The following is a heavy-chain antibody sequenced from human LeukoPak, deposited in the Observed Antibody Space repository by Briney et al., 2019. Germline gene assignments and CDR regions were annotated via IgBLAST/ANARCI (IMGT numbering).Heavy chain of an antibody. CDR2: ITNGGSTI. J-gene: IGHJ6*02. CDR3: ARSIGLTGGGVDV. D-gene: IGHD3-9*01. Sequence: GGSLRLSCATSGFTFSDYNMNWVRQAPGKGLEWGSYITNGGSTIHHADSVKGRFTISRANAKKTLYLQMNSLRAEDTAVYYCARSIGLTGGGVDVWGQGTTVTVSS. CDR1: GFTFSDYN. V-gene: IGHV3-11*01.